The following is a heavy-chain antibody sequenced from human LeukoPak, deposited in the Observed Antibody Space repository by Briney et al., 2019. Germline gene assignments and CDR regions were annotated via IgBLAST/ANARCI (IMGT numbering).Heavy chain of an antibody. CDR1: GGSFSGYY. Sequence: PSETLSLTCAVYGGSFSGYYWSWIRQPPGKGLEWIGEINHSGSTNYNPSLKSRVTISVDTSKNQFSLKLSSVTAADTAVYYCARHSYARSGYYSRPYYFDYWGQGTLVTVSS. D-gene: IGHD3-22*01. J-gene: IGHJ4*02. CDR3: ARHSYARSGYYSRPYYFDY. V-gene: IGHV4-34*01. CDR2: INHSGST.